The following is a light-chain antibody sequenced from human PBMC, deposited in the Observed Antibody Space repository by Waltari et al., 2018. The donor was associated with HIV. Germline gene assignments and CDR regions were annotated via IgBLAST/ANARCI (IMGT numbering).Light chain of an antibody. CDR2: QDD. J-gene: IGLJ2*01. CDR3: QAWDSSTVL. CDR1: SLADKS. Sequence: SHELTQPPSVSVSPRQTASITCSGASLADKSAPWYQQKPGQSPVLVIYQDDKRPSGIPERFSGSNSGNTATLTITGTQAMDEADYYCQAWDSSTVLFGGGTKLTVL. V-gene: IGLV3-1*01.